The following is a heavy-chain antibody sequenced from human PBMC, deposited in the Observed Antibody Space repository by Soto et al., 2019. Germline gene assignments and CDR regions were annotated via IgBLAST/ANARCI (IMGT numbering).Heavy chain of an antibody. J-gene: IGHJ4*02. CDR2: ISGNGEII. D-gene: IGHD4-17*01. CDR3: ARDVDADFRTDFDY. CDR1: GFTFSDYY. V-gene: IGHV3-11*01. Sequence: GGSLRLSCAASGFTFSDYYIHWISRAPGKGLEWISYISGNGEIIQYAASARGRFTISRDNAENSVYLEMDSLRAEDTALYYCARDVDADFRTDFDYWGRGTLVTVSS.